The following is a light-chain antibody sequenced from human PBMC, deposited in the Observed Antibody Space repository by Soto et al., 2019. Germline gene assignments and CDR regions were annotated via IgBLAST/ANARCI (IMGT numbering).Light chain of an antibody. CDR2: DAS. V-gene: IGKV3-11*01. Sequence: EVVLTQSPASLSLSPGNRATLSCRASQSVSGYLAWYQQQPGQAPRLLIYDASNRSTGIPARFSGSGSGTDFTLTITILEPEDFAVYYCQQRSNWPSTSGGGTKVEI. J-gene: IGKJ4*01. CDR3: QQRSNWPST. CDR1: QSVSGY.